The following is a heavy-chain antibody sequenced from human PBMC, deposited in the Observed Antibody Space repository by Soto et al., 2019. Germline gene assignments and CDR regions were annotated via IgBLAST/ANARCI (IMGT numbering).Heavy chain of an antibody. Sequence: QVPLVQSGAEVKKPGASVKVSCKASGYTFTSYGISWVRQAPGQGLEWMGWISAYNGNTNYAQKHQGRVTMTTDTSTSTAYMELRSLRSDDTAMYYCARESTFPDYYDSSGHRDYWGQGTLVTVSS. CDR2: ISAYNGNT. D-gene: IGHD3-22*01. CDR3: ARESTFPDYYDSSGHRDY. CDR1: GYTFTSYG. J-gene: IGHJ4*02. V-gene: IGHV1-18*04.